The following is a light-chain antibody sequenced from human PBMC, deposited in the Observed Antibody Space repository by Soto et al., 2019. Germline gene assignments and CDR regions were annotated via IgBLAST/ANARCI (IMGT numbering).Light chain of an antibody. CDR3: SSYSSSSTLVV. J-gene: IGLJ2*01. CDR2: DVS. Sequence: QSALTQPAPVSGSPGQSITISCTGTSSDVGGYDHVTWYQQYPGKPPKLMIFDVSHRPSRVSDRFSGSKSGNTASLTISGLQADDEAEYYCSSYSSSSTLVVFGGGTKVTVL. V-gene: IGLV2-14*03. CDR1: SSDVGGYDH.